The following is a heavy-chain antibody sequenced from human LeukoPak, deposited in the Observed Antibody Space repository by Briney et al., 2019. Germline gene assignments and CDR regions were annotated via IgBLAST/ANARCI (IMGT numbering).Heavy chain of an antibody. J-gene: IGHJ5*02. CDR2: ISGYNGNT. CDR1: GYTFTRYG. V-gene: IGHV1-18*01. Sequence: ASVKVSCKAYGYTFTRYGISWVRQAPGQGPEWMGWISGYNGNTNFAQKFQGRVSMTTETSTNTAYMELRSLRSDDTAVYYCARESGSSSLSNWFDPWGQGTLVTVSS. CDR3: ARESGSSSLSNWFDP. D-gene: IGHD6-13*01.